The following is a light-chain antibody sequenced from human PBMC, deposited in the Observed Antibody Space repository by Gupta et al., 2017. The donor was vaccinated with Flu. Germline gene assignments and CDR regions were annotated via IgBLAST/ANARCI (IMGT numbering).Light chain of an antibody. V-gene: IGKV1-33*01. CDR2: DAS. Sequence: DVQMTQSPSSLSASVGERVTITCQASQDISNYLDWYQQKPGRAPTLLIYDASSLESGVPSRFSGSGSVIDFTFTIISLQPEDVGTYYCQQEANLPLTFGGGTRLEI. J-gene: IGKJ4*01. CDR3: QQEANLPLT. CDR1: QDISNY.